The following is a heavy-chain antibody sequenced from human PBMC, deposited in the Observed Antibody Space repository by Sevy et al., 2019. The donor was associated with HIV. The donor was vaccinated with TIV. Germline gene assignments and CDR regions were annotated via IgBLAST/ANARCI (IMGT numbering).Heavy chain of an antibody. Sequence: GGSLRLSCVGSGFTFSRHAMHWVRQAPGKGLEWVAVILYDGSNKYYADSGKGRFTISRDNSKNTLDLEMTSLRPEDTAVYYWARSAVAGIEAWFDPWGLGTLVTVSS. CDR2: ILYDGSNK. CDR3: ARSAVAGIEAWFDP. J-gene: IGHJ5*02. CDR1: GFTFSRHA. V-gene: IGHV3-30-3*01. D-gene: IGHD6-19*01.